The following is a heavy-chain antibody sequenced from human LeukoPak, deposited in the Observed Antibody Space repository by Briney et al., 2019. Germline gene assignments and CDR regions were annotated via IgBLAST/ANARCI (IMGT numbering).Heavy chain of an antibody. J-gene: IGHJ4*02. V-gene: IGHV4-39*07. CDR2: INYSGST. CDR1: GGSISSSSYY. D-gene: IGHD4-23*01. CDR3: ARGGGGNSVPY. Sequence: SETLSLTCTVSGGSISSSSYYWSWIRQPPGKGLEWIATINYSGSTYYNPSFKSRVTISVDTSKNQFSLKLSSVTAADTAVYYCARGGGGNSVPYWGQGTLVTVSS.